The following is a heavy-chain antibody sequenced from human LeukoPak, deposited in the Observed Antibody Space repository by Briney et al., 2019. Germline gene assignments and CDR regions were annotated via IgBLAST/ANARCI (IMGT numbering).Heavy chain of an antibody. CDR2: IYHSGST. CDR1: GYSISSGYY. CDR3: ARRESAAGTGFDY. V-gene: IGHV4-38-2*01. D-gene: IGHD6-13*01. Sequence: PSETLSLTCAVSGYSISSGYYWGWIRQPPGKGLEWIGSIYHSGSTYYNPSLKSRVTISVDTSKNQFSLKLSSVTAADTAVYYCARRESAAGTGFDYWGQGTLVTVSS. J-gene: IGHJ4*02.